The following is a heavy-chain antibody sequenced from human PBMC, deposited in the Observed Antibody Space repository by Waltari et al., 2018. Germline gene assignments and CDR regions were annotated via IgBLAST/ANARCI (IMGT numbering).Heavy chain of an antibody. Sequence: EVQLVESGGGLVTPGGSLRLSCAASGFTFSSYSMNWVRQAPGKGMGGVSSISSGSSNIYYAYSVNGRFTSSRDNAKNSLYLQMNSLRAEDTAVYYCARDSRGSYLPPFDYWGQGTLVTVSS. D-gene: IGHD3-16*02. J-gene: IGHJ4*02. CDR1: GFTFSSYS. V-gene: IGHV3-21*01. CDR3: ARDSRGSYLPPFDY. CDR2: ISSGSSNI.